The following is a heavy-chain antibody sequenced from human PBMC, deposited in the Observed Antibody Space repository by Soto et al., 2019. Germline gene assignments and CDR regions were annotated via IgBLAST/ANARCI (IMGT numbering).Heavy chain of an antibody. J-gene: IGHJ6*02. CDR1: GGSISSYY. Sequence: SETLSLTCTVSGGSISSYYRSWIRQPPGKGLEWIGYIYYSGSTNYNPSLKSRVTISVDTSKNQFSLKLSSVTAADTAVYYCARWHSSSGYYGMDVWGQGTTVTVSS. D-gene: IGHD6-25*01. V-gene: IGHV4-59*01. CDR2: IYYSGST. CDR3: ARWHSSSGYYGMDV.